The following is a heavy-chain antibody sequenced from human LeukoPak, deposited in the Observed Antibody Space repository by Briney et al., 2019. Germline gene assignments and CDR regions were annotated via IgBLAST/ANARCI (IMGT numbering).Heavy chain of an antibody. V-gene: IGHV4-34*01. Sequence: PSETLSLTCAVYGGSFSGYYWSWIRQPPGKGLEWIGEINHSGSTNYNPSLKSRVTISVDTSKNQFSLKLSSVTVADTAVYYCARGNVDTSGNWFDPWGQGTLVTVSS. CDR3: ARGNVDTSGNWFDP. D-gene: IGHD5-18*01. CDR2: INHSGST. J-gene: IGHJ5*02. CDR1: GGSFSGYY.